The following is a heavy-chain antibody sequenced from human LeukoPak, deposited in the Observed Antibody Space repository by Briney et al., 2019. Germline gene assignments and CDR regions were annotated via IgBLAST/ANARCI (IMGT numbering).Heavy chain of an antibody. V-gene: IGHV3-23*01. CDR2: IGGRDGST. Sequence: PGGSLRLSCAASGFTFSSYGMSWVRQAPGKGLEWVSAIGGRDGSTYYADSVKGRFTISRDNSKNTLYVQMNSLRAEDTAVYYCAKGHYYGSGSLVYWGQGTLVTVSS. CDR1: GFTFSSYG. D-gene: IGHD3-10*01. J-gene: IGHJ4*02. CDR3: AKGHYYGSGSLVY.